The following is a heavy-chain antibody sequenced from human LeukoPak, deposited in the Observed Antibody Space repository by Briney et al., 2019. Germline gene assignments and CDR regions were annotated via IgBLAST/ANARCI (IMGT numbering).Heavy chain of an antibody. Sequence: SETLSLTCAVSGGSINSGGYSWSWLRQPPGKGLEWIGYIYHSGSTYYNSSLKSRVTISVDRSKNQFSLKLSSVTAADTAVYYCARVGLWFGELLGAFDIWGQGTLVTVSS. D-gene: IGHD3-10*01. J-gene: IGHJ3*02. CDR2: IYHSGST. CDR3: ARVGLWFGELLGAFDI. CDR1: GGSINSGGYS. V-gene: IGHV4-30-2*01.